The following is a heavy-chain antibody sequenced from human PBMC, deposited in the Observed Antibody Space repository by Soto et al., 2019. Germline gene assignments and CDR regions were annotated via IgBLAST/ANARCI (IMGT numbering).Heavy chain of an antibody. CDR1: EYSFFSYY. Sequence: ASVKVSCKASEYSFFSYYIHWVRQAPGQGLEWMGRFLASGGNTFYAQRFRGRVSMTRDTSSTNTVSLELTSLTSDDTAVYYSARGGATIFGVIYSWGQGTRGTVSS. CDR3: ARGGATIFGVIYS. V-gene: IGHV1-46*01. J-gene: IGHJ5*02. D-gene: IGHD3-3*02. CDR2: FLASGGNT.